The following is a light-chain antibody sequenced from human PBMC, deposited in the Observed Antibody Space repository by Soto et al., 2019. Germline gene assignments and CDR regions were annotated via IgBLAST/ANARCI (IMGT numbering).Light chain of an antibody. CDR1: SSDVGGYNY. V-gene: IGLV2-14*01. J-gene: IGLJ2*01. Sequence: QSVLTQPASVSGSPGQSITISCTGTSSDVGGYNYVSWYQQHPGKAPKVMIYDVSNRPSGVSTRFSGSKSGNTASLTISGLQAEDEADYYCSSYTSTGTVFGGGTK. CDR2: DVS. CDR3: SSYTSTGTV.